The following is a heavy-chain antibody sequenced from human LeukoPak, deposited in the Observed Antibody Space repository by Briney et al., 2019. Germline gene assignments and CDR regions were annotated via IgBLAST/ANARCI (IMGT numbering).Heavy chain of an antibody. J-gene: IGHJ4*02. CDR1: GFTFSVYW. CDR2: INGDGSST. CDR3: ARKMSGGPYFDY. V-gene: IGHV3-74*01. Sequence: GGSLRLSCAASGFTFSVYWMHWVRQAPGKWLVWVSRINGDGSSTSYADSVKGRFTISRDNAKNTLYLEMNSLRAEDTAVYYCARKMSGGPYFDYWGQGTLVTVSS. D-gene: IGHD1-14*01.